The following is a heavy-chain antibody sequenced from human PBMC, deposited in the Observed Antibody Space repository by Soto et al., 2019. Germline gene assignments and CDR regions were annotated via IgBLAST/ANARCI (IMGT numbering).Heavy chain of an antibody. V-gene: IGHV3-23*01. CDR3: AKIITATKHIDY. D-gene: IGHD2-8*01. CDR2: ISGSGGST. Sequence: GSLRLSCAASGFTFSSYAMSWVRQAPGKGLEWVSAISGSGGSTYYADSVKGRFTISRDNSKNTLYLQMNSLRAEDTAVYYCAKIITATKHIDYWGQGTLVTVSS. J-gene: IGHJ4*02. CDR1: GFTFSSYA.